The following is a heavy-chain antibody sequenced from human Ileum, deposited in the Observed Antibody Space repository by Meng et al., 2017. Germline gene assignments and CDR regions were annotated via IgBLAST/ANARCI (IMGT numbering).Heavy chain of an antibody. CDR2: RTAGNGNT. J-gene: IGHJ4*02. V-gene: IGHV1-3*01. Sequence: ASVKVSCKASGYTFTDFAIHWVRLAPGQRLEWMGWRTAGNGNTRYSQNFQGRVTIATDTSANTAYMELTSLTSEDTAVYYCARDGGYRVGATLYDYWGQGTLVNVSS. CDR3: ARDGGYRVGATLYDY. CDR1: GYTFTDFA. D-gene: IGHD1-26*01.